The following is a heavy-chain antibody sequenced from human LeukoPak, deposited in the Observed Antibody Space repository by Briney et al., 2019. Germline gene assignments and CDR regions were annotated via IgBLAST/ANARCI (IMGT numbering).Heavy chain of an antibody. CDR3: TRATAGFDY. D-gene: IGHD6-25*01. V-gene: IGHV3-30*04. CDR2: ISSDGSNK. J-gene: IGHJ4*02. Sequence: GGSLRLSCAASGFTFGSYDMHWVRQAPGKGLEWVAVISSDGSNKYYADSVKGRFTTSRDHSKNSLFLQMNSLTAEDTAVYYCTRATAGFDYWGQGTLVTVSS. CDR1: GFTFGSYD.